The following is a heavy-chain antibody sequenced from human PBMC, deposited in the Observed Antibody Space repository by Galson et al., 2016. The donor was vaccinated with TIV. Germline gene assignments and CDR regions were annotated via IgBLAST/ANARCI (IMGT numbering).Heavy chain of an antibody. D-gene: IGHD2-15*01. CDR1: GGSFSGYY. V-gene: IGHV4-34*01. CDR2: ISHSRNT. J-gene: IGHJ6*02. Sequence: ETLSLTCAVYGGSFSGYYCSWIRQPPGKGLEWIGEISHSRNTSYNPSLESRVTISIDPSKNQFSLNLNAVTAADTAVYYCARISPRGGSSAVWGRGTTVTVSS. CDR3: ARISPRGGSSAV.